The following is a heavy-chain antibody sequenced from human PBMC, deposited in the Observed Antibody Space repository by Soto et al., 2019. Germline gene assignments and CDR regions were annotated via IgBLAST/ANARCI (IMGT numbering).Heavy chain of an antibody. CDR3: ARCQLFSDWFDP. V-gene: IGHV4-4*07. J-gene: IGHJ5*02. CDR2: VYSSGGT. Sequence: KASETLSLTCTVSGGSMNSYYWTWIRQPAGKGLEWIGRVYSSGGTHYNPSLKSRITISLDTSNNQFSLRLLSVTDADTAVYYCARCQLFSDWFDPWDQGXLVTVSS. D-gene: IGHD5-18*01. CDR1: GGSMNSYY.